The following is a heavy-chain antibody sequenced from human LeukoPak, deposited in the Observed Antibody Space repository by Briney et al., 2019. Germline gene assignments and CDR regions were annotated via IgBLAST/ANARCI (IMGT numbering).Heavy chain of an antibody. Sequence: ASVKVSCKTSGYTFTSYNINWVRQAPGQGFEWMGWISAYSGNTNYAQKLQGRVTMTTDTSTNTAYMNLRGLISDDTAVYYCARDRGIVGAKPIFDNWGQGTLVTVSS. CDR3: ARDRGIVGAKPIFDN. CDR1: GYTFTSYN. CDR2: ISAYSGNT. V-gene: IGHV1-18*01. J-gene: IGHJ4*02. D-gene: IGHD1-26*01.